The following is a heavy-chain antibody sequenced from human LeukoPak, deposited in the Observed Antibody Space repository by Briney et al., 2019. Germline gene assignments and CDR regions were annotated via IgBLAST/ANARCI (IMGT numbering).Heavy chain of an antibody. CDR3: ARHGGVAYYDYVWGSYRHYFDY. J-gene: IGHJ4*02. Sequence: SETLSLTCTVSGGSIISYYWSWIRQPPGKGLEWIGEINHSGSTNYNPSLKSRVTISVDTSKNQFSLKLSSVTAADTAVYYCARHGGVAYYDYVWGSYRHYFDYWGQGTLVTVSS. D-gene: IGHD3-16*02. CDR2: INHSGST. CDR1: GGSIISYY. V-gene: IGHV4-34*01.